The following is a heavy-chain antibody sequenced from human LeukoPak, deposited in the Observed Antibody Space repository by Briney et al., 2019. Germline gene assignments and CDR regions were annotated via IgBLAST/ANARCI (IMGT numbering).Heavy chain of an antibody. CDR3: VRHGGTRITLVEVYYFDS. V-gene: IGHV4-39*01. J-gene: IGHJ4*02. D-gene: IGHD4-11*01. CDR2: IYYTGGT. CDR1: GGSITSSSYY. Sequence: SETLSLTCSVSGGSITSSSYYWGWIRQPPEKGLEWIGSIYYTGGTYYSPSLKSRVTMSVDTSKNQFSLKLNSVTAADTAVYYCVRHGGTRITLVEVYYFDSWGQGTLVTVSS.